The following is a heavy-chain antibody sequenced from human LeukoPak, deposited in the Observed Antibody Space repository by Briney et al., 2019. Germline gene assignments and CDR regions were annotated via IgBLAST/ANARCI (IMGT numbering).Heavy chain of an antibody. CDR1: GGSISSGGYY. Sequence: SETLSLTCTVSGGSISSGGYYWSWIRQHPGKGLEWIGYIYYSGSTYYNPSLKSRVTISVDTSKNQFSLKLSSVTAANTAVYYCARDPIFGVVTDNWFDPWGQGTLVTVSS. CDR2: IYYSGST. V-gene: IGHV4-31*03. CDR3: ARDPIFGVVTDNWFDP. J-gene: IGHJ5*02. D-gene: IGHD3-3*01.